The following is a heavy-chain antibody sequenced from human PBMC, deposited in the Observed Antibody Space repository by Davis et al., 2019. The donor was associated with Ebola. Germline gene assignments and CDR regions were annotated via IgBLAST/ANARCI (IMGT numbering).Heavy chain of an antibody. CDR3: AGLYDSSGLDY. Sequence: GESLKISCAASGFTVSSNYMSWVRQAPGKGLEWVSVIYSGGSTYYADSVKGRFTISRHNSKNTLYLQMNSLRAEDTAVYYCAGLYDSSGLDYWGQGTLVTVSS. CDR1: GFTVSSNY. CDR2: IYSGGST. D-gene: IGHD3-22*01. J-gene: IGHJ4*02. V-gene: IGHV3-53*04.